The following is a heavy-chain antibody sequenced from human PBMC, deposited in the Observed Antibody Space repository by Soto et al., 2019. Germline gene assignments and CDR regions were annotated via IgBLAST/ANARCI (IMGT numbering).Heavy chain of an antibody. V-gene: IGHV5-10-1*01. CDR2: IDPSDSYT. CDR3: ARTYSSSPHYYYGMDV. J-gene: IGHJ6*02. D-gene: IGHD6-6*01. CDR1: GYSFTSYW. Sequence: PGESLKISCKGSGYSFTSYWISWVRQMPGKGLEWMGRIDPSDSYTNYSPSFQGHVTISADKSISTAYLQWSSLKASDTAMYYCARTYSSSPHYYYGMDVWGQGTTVTVS.